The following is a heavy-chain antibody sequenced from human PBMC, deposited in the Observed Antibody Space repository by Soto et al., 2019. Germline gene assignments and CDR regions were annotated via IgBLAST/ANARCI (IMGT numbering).Heavy chain of an antibody. CDR3: AKAFEAYSSSSPNWFDP. Sequence: GGSLRLSCAASGFTFSSYAMSWVRQAPGKGLEWVSAISGSGGSTYYADSVKGRFTISRDNSKNKLYLQMNSLRAEDTAVYYCAKAFEAYSSSSPNWFDPWGQGTLVTVSS. CDR2: ISGSGGST. CDR1: GFTFSSYA. D-gene: IGHD6-6*01. J-gene: IGHJ5*02. V-gene: IGHV3-23*01.